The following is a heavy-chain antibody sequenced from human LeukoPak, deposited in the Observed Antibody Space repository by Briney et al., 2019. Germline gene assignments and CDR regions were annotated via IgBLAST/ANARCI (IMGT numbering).Heavy chain of an antibody. D-gene: IGHD6-13*01. CDR3: ARGPRGVSIAAAGTSPFDY. V-gene: IGHV4-39*07. Sequence: PSETLSLTCTVSGDSISSSRSYYWSWIRQPPGKGLEWIGEINHSGSTNYNPSLKSRVTISVDTSKNQFSLKLSSVTAADTAVYYCARGPRGVSIAAAGTSPFDYWGQGTLVTVSS. CDR1: GDSISSSRSYY. J-gene: IGHJ4*02. CDR2: INHSGST.